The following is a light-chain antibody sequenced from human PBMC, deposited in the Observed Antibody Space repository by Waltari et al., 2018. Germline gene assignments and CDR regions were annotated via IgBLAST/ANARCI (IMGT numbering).Light chain of an antibody. CDR3: QQYYSSPAT. J-gene: IGKJ1*01. CDR2: APS. Sequence: AIRITQSPSSLSASTGDRVTITCRASQSISSYLAWYQQKPGKAPKVLIYAPSTLQSGVPSRFSGSGSGTDFTLTISCLQSEDFAIYYCQQYYSSPATFGQGTKVEIK. CDR1: QSISSY. V-gene: IGKV1-8*01.